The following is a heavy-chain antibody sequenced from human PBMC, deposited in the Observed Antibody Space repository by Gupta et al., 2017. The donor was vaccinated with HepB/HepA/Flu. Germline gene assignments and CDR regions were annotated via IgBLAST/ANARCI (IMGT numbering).Heavy chain of an antibody. Sequence: QVQLVESGGGVVQPGRSLRLSCAASGFTLSSYGMHWVRQAPGKGLEWVADVWASGDKKYYADSVKGRFTISRDTSENTVYLQMNMLRDEDTAIYYCTRDADGSALHWFLDLWGRGTLVTVTS. J-gene: IGHJ2*01. CDR2: VWASGDKK. V-gene: IGHV3-33*01. D-gene: IGHD1-1*01. CDR1: GFTLSSYG. CDR3: TRDADGSALHWFLDL.